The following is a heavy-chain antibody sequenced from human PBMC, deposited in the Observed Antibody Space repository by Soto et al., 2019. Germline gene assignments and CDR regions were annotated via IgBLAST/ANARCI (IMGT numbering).Heavy chain of an antibody. CDR1: GFTFSSYW. CDR3: ARGALYAFSLDV. CDR2: IKSDGITT. J-gene: IGHJ6*04. V-gene: IGHV3-74*01. Sequence: EVQLVESGVGLFQPGGSLRLSCAASGFTFSSYWLHWVRQAPGKGLMWVSRIKSDGITTNYADSVKGRFTISRDNARNTVYLQMNSLRGDDTDVYFCARGALYAFSLDVWGKGTTVTVSS. D-gene: IGHD3-16*01.